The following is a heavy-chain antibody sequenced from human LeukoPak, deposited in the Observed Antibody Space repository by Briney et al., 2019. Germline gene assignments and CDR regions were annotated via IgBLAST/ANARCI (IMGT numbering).Heavy chain of an antibody. D-gene: IGHD4-17*01. Sequence: PSETLSLTCGVSGTSFSSYYWSWIRQAPGKGLEWIGEVNHSGYTNMNPSLKGRVTISVDTSKNQFSLRMSTVTAADTAVYFRARMTTGHDYWGQGTLVTVSS. J-gene: IGHJ4*02. CDR3: ARMTTGHDY. CDR1: GTSFSSYY. V-gene: IGHV4-34*01. CDR2: VNHSGYT.